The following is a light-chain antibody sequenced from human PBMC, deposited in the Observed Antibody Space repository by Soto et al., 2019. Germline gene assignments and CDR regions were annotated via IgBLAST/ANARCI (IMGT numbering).Light chain of an antibody. CDR3: CSYTLRSTLV. CDR2: EVS. J-gene: IGLJ2*01. Sequence: QSALTQPASVSGSAGQSITISCTGTSSDVGGYQYVSWYQQYPGKAPKLVIYEVSNRPSGVSIRFSGSKSGDTASLTISGLQAEDEADYYCCSYTLRSTLVFGGGTKLTVL. V-gene: IGLV2-14*01. CDR1: SSDVGGYQY.